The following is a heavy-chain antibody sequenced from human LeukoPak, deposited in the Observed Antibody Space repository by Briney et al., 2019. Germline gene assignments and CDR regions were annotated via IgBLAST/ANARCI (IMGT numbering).Heavy chain of an antibody. CDR2: ISAYNGNT. CDR1: GYTFTSYG. CDR3: ARKSPENDDYGDSYYYYYMDV. D-gene: IGHD4-17*01. V-gene: IGHV1-18*01. Sequence: ASVKVSCKASGYTFTSYGISWVRQAHGQGLEWMGWISAYNGNTNYAQKLQGRVTMTTDTSTSTAYMELRSLRSDDTAVYYCARKSPENDDYGDSYYYYYMDVWGKGTTVTVSS. J-gene: IGHJ6*03.